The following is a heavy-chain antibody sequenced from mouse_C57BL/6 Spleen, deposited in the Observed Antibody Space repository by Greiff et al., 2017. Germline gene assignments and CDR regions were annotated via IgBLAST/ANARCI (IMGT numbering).Heavy chain of an antibody. J-gene: IGHJ3*01. CDR3: ARGVDGYRGFAY. CDR2: IDPSDSYT. D-gene: IGHD2-3*01. Sequence: QVQLQQPGAELVMPGASVKLSCKASGYTFTSYWMHWVKQRPGQGLEWIGEIDPSDSYTNYNQKFKGKSTLTVDKSSSTAYMQLSSLTSEDSAVYCCARGVDGYRGFAYWGQGTLVTVSA. V-gene: IGHV1-69*01. CDR1: GYTFTSYW.